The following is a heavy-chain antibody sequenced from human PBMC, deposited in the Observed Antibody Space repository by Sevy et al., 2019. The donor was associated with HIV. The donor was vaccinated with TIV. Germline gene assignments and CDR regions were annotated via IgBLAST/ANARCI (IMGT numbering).Heavy chain of an antibody. Sequence: GGSLRLSCAVPGFTFSNYWMSWVRQAPGKGLEWVANINEDRSEKYYVGSVKGRFTISRDNARNSLYLEMNNLRTEDTAVYYCASSVNSGWSGAFDIWGQGTMVTVSS. CDR2: INEDRSEK. V-gene: IGHV3-7*01. D-gene: IGHD6-19*01. J-gene: IGHJ3*02. CDR1: GFTFSNYW. CDR3: ASSVNSGWSGAFDI.